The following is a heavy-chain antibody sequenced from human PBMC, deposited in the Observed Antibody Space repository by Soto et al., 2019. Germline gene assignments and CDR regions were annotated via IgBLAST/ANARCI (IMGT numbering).Heavy chain of an antibody. V-gene: IGHV1-8*01. J-gene: IGHJ6*02. CDR3: ARGVYNGVDV. CDR1: GYTFTSYD. CDR2: MSPNSGAT. Sequence: QVQLVQSGAEVTKPGASVKVSCKASGYTFTSYDINWVRQATGQGLEWMGWMSPNSGATGYAQKFQGRVTMTRDTSISTVYMELSNLRSEDTAIYYCARGVYNGVDVWGQGSTVTVSS. D-gene: IGHD5-12*01.